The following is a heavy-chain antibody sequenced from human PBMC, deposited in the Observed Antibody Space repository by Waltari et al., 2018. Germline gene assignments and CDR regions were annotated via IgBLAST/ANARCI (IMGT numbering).Heavy chain of an antibody. CDR3: ARDLELWFGEATRYFDL. D-gene: IGHD3-10*01. CDR1: GGSISSYY. Sequence: QVQLQESGPGLVKPSETLSLTCTVSGGSISSYYWSWIRQPPGKGLEWIGYIYYSGSTNYNPSLKSRVTISVDTSKNQFSLKLSSVTAADTAVYYCARDLELWFGEATRYFDLWGRGTLVTVSS. V-gene: IGHV4-59*01. J-gene: IGHJ2*01. CDR2: IYYSGST.